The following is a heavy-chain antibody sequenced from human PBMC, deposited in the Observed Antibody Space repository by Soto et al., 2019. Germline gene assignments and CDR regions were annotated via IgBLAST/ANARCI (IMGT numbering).Heavy chain of an antibody. D-gene: IGHD3-3*01. CDR2: IYWNDDK. J-gene: IGHJ3*02. V-gene: IGHV2-5*01. CDR3: ARGAIFGVVIIRDVAFDI. Sequence: QITLKESGPTLVKPTQTLTLTCTFSGFSLSTSGVGVGWIRQPPGKALEWLALIYWNDDKRYSPSLKSRLTITKDTSKNQVVLIMTNMDPVDTATYYCARGAIFGVVIIRDVAFDIWGQGTMVTVSS. CDR1: GFSLSTSGVG.